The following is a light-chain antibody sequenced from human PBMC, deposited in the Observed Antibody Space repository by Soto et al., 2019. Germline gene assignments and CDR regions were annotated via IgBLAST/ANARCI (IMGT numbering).Light chain of an antibody. V-gene: IGKV3-20*01. J-gene: IGKJ1*01. Sequence: EIVLXQSXXXXXLSPGXXXTLXCRASQSVSSSYLAWYQQKPGQVPRLLIYGASSRATGIPDRFSGSGSGTDFTLTISRLEPEDFAVYYCQQYGSSSWTFGQGTKVDIK. CDR2: GAS. CDR3: QQYGSSSWT. CDR1: QSVSSSY.